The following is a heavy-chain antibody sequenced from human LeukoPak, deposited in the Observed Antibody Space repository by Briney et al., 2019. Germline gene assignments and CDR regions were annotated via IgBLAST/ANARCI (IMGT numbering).Heavy chain of an antibody. CDR2: INSNSGGT. CDR3: AGPSLSGGKNSWFDP. D-gene: IGHD2-15*01. J-gene: IGHJ5*02. V-gene: IGHV1-2*02. Sequence: GASVKVSCKASRYTFIGYYMHWVRQAPGQGPEWMGWINSNSGGTNYAQNFEGRVTMTRDTSISTAYMELSSLRSEDTAVYYCAGPSLSGGKNSWFDPWGQGTLVTVSS. CDR1: RYTFIGYY.